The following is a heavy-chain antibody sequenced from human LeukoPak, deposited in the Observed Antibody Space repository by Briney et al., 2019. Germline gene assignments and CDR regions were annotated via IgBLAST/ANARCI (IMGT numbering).Heavy chain of an antibody. Sequence: PGMSLGLSCASCGFTFSSYGMHGVRQAPGKGREGGAVISYEGSNKYYADSVKGRFTISRDNSKNTMYLPMNSLRAEDTAVYYCAKDVDPYYGSGSSGLDYWGQGTLVTVSS. CDR1: GFTFSSYG. D-gene: IGHD3-10*01. CDR2: ISYEGSNK. CDR3: AKDVDPYYGSGSSGLDY. V-gene: IGHV3-30*18. J-gene: IGHJ4*02.